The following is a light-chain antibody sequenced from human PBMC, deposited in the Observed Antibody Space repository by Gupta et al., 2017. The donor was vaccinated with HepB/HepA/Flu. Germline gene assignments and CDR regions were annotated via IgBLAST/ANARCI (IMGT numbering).Light chain of an antibody. Sequence: QSVLTQPASVSGCPGQSITISCTGTSSDIGNYDYVSWYQQQPGKAPKLVIFDVSYRPSGVSSRFSGSKSGNTASLPISGLQAEDEADYYCSSYATTTTLVAFGAGTKLTVL. J-gene: IGLJ2*01. CDR2: DVS. V-gene: IGLV2-14*03. CDR3: SSYATTTTLVA. CDR1: SSDIGNYDY.